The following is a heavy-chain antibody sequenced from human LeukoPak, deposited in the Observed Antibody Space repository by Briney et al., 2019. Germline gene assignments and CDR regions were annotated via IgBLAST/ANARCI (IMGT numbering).Heavy chain of an antibody. V-gene: IGHV4-59*01. CDR1: GGSFSGYY. Sequence: KTSETLSLTCAVYGGSFSGYYWSWIRQPPGKGLEWIGYIYYSGSTNYNPSLKSRVTISVDTSKNQFSLKLSSVTAADTAVYYCARVGQQWLVAGWFDPWGQGTLVTVSS. CDR3: ARVGQQWLVAGWFDP. D-gene: IGHD6-19*01. J-gene: IGHJ5*02. CDR2: IYYSGST.